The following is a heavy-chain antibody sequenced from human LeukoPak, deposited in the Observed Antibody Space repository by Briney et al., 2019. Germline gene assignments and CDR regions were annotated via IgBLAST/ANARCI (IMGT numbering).Heavy chain of an antibody. Sequence: SETLSLTCTVSGGSISIYYWSWIRQPPGEGLEGIGYIHYSESNNYNPSLKSRVTISVDTSKKQFSLKLSSVTAGDTAVYYCARESGIYGNDAFDIWGQGTMVTVSS. CDR2: IHYSESN. CDR1: GGSISIYY. J-gene: IGHJ3*02. V-gene: IGHV4-59*01. D-gene: IGHD1-14*01. CDR3: ARESGIYGNDAFDI.